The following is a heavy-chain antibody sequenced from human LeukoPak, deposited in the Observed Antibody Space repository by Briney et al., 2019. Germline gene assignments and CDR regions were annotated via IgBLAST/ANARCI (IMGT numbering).Heavy chain of an antibody. CDR3: ASPGNRGTYYDSSGYYGYDY. CDR2: ISAYNGNT. V-gene: IGHV1-18*01. Sequence: ASVKVSCKASGYTFTSYGISWVRQAPGQGLEWMGWISAYNGNTNYAQKLQGRVTMTTGTSTSTAYMELRSLRSDDTAVYYCASPGNRGTYYDSSGYYGYDYWGQGTLVTVSS. D-gene: IGHD3-22*01. CDR1: GYTFTSYG. J-gene: IGHJ4*02.